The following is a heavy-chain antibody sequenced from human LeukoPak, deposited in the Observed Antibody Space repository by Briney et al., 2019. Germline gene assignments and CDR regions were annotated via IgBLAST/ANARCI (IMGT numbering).Heavy chain of an antibody. J-gene: IGHJ4*02. Sequence: SETLSLTCAVYGGSFSGYYWSWIRQPPGKGLEWIGEINHSGSTNYNPSLKSRVTISVDTSKNQLSLKLSSVTAADTAVYYCARGSDTAMVTGFDYWGQGTLVTVSS. CDR3: ARGSDTAMVTGFDY. CDR2: INHSGST. V-gene: IGHV4-34*01. CDR1: GGSFSGYY. D-gene: IGHD5-18*01.